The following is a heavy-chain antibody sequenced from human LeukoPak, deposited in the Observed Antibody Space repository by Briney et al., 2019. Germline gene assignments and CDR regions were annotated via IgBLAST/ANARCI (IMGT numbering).Heavy chain of an antibody. D-gene: IGHD6-13*01. CDR2: ISISGSKT. Sequence: GGSLRLSCAASEFDFSSHAMTWVRQAPGKGLEWVSAISISGSKTYYADSVKGRFTISRDSSKNTLYLQMNSLRAEDTAVYYCAKEEQQLISHGFDYWGQGTLVTVSS. CDR3: AKEEQQLISHGFDY. CDR1: EFDFSSHA. J-gene: IGHJ4*02. V-gene: IGHV3-23*01.